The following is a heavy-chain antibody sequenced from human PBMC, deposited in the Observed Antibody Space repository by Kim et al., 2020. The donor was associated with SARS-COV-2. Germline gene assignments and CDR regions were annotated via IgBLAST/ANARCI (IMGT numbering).Heavy chain of an antibody. J-gene: IGHJ6*01. CDR3: SRSAYTYSRIFPSFMDV. CDR1: GGSITPYY. V-gene: IGHV4-59*01. CDR2: VYFSRNI. D-gene: IGHD3-16*01. Sequence: SETLSLTCGVSGGSITPYYWSWIRQLPGKTLEWIGYVYFSRNINYNPSLESRVTISVDTSKNQFSLELRSVTAADTAAYYCSRSAYTYSRIFPSFMDVWG.